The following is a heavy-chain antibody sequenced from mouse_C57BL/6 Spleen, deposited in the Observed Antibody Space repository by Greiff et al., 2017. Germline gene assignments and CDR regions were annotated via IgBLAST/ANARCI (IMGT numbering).Heavy chain of an antibody. J-gene: IGHJ2*01. Sequence: QVQLQQPGAELVKPGASVKLSCKASGYTFTSYWMQWVKQRPGQGLEWIGEIAPSDSYTNSNQKFKGKATLTVDTSSSTAYMQLSSLTSEDSAVYYCARVDGSKSFYWGQGTTHTVSS. V-gene: IGHV1-50*01. CDR3: ARVDGSKSFY. CDR2: IAPSDSYT. D-gene: IGHD1-1*01. CDR1: GYTFTSYW.